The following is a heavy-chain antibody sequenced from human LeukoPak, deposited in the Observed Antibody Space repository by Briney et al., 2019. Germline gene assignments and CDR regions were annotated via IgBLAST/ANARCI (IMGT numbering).Heavy chain of an antibody. D-gene: IGHD2-2*01. CDR3: ARGGRSASAYYYTDV. V-gene: IGHV4-59*01. Sequence: SETLSLTCSVSGGSINNYYWSWIRQSPGRGLEWIGYIYYSGSTSYNPSLKSRLTISVDTSNNQFSLKLRSVTAADTAVYFCARGGRSASAYYYTDVWGRGTTVTVSS. CDR2: IYYSGST. J-gene: IGHJ6*03. CDR1: GGSINNYY.